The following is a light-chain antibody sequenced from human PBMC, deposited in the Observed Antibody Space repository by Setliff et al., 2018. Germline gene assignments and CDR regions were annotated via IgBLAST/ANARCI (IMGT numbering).Light chain of an antibody. V-gene: IGLV2-8*01. CDR3: SPYAVGDIVV. CDR2: EVT. CDR1: SSDVGGYNY. Sequence: QSALAQPPSASGSPGQSVTISCTGTSSDVGGYNYVSWYQQHPGKAPKLIIYEVTKRPSGVPDRFSGSKSGNTASLTVSGLQADDEADYYCSPYAVGDIVVFGTGTKGTVL. J-gene: IGLJ1*01.